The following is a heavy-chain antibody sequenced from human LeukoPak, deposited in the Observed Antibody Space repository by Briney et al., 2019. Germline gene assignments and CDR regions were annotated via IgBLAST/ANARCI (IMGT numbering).Heavy chain of an antibody. CDR1: GFTFRNYA. V-gene: IGHV3-23*01. Sequence: GGSLRLSCAASGFTFRNYAMSWVRQAPGKGLEWVSVISGSGGSTHYSDSVKGRFTISRDNSKNTLDLQMISLRAEDTAVYYCAKDRGYSYINGLDVWGQGTTVTVSS. CDR3: AKDRGYSYINGLDV. J-gene: IGHJ6*02. CDR2: ISGSGGST. D-gene: IGHD5-18*01.